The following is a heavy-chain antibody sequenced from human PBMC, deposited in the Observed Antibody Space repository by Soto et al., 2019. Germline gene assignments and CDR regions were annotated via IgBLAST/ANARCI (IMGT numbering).Heavy chain of an antibody. CDR3: ARGSGRSSS. V-gene: IGHV3-7*05. Sequence: EVQLEESGGGLVQPGGSRRLSCAASGFTFSSYWMSWVRQAPGRGLEGGANINEEGSRKYYVDSVKGRFTISRDNAKNSLSLQMNSLRADDTAVYYCARGSGRSSSWGQGTLGPVSS. CDR1: GFTFSSYW. D-gene: IGHD6-6*01. CDR2: INEEGSRK. J-gene: IGHJ5*02.